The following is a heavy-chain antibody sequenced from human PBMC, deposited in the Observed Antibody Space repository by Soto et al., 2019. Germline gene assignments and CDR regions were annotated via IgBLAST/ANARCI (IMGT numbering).Heavy chain of an antibody. D-gene: IGHD6-6*01. V-gene: IGHV3-30*03. J-gene: IGHJ4*02. CDR1: GFAFVSYG. Sequence: WGSLRLSCAASGFAFVSYGIHFFRHSPFKWLEWVAVISYDGSNKYYADSVKGRFTISRDNSKNTLYLQMNSLRAEDTAVYYCVTTSIAALDWGQGTLVTVSS. CDR2: ISYDGSNK. CDR3: VTTSIAALD.